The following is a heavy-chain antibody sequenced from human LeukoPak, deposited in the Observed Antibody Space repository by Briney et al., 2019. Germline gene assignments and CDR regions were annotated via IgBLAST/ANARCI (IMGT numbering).Heavy chain of an antibody. D-gene: IGHD3/OR15-3a*01. CDR2: TYHSGST. CDR3: CAKYEFGDYEY. V-gene: IGHV4-59*02. CDR1: GASVRSHY. Sequence: SETLSLTCTVSGASVRSHYWSWFRQTPGKGLEWIGYTYHSGSTRYNPSLKSRVIISVETSKSQFFLRLTSVTAADTAVYYCCAKYEFGDYEYWGQGSLVTVSS. J-gene: IGHJ4*02.